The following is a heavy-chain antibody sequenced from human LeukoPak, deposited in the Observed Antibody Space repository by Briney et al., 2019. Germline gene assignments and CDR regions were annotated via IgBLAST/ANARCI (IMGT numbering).Heavy chain of an antibody. V-gene: IGHV4-34*01. D-gene: IGHD3-10*01. CDR3: ARGGVGYY. CDR1: GGSFSGYY. J-gene: IGHJ4*02. CDR2: INHSGST. Sequence: SETLSLTCAAYGGSFSGYYWSWIRQPPGKGLEWIGEINHSGSTNYNPSLKSRVTISVDTSKNQFSLKLSSVTAADTAVYYCARGGVGYYWGQGTPVTVSS.